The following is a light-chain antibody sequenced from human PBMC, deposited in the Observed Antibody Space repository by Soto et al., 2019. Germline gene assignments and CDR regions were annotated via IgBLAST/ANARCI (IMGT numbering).Light chain of an antibody. V-gene: IGLV1-44*01. CDR3: ATWDDSLSGRGV. CDR1: RSNIGNNA. Sequence: QSVLTQPPSASGTPGQRVTISCSGSRSNIGNNAVSWYQQFPGTAPKLLIYNNNQWPSGVPDRFSGSKSGTSASLAISGLQSEEEADYYCATWDDSLSGRGVFGGGTKLTVL. J-gene: IGLJ3*02. CDR2: NNN.